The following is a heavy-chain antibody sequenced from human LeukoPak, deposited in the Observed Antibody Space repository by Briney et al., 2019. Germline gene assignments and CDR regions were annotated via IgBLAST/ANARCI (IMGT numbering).Heavy chain of an antibody. CDR3: ARAIGAPDYFDY. CDR2: IYYSGST. Sequence: SETLSLTCTVSGGSISSYYWSWIRQPPGKGLEWIGYIYYSGSTNYNPSLKSRVTISVDTSKNQFSLKLSSVTAADTAVYYCARAIGAPDYFDYWGQGTLVTVSS. V-gene: IGHV4-59*01. CDR1: GGSISSYY. J-gene: IGHJ4*02. D-gene: IGHD1-26*01.